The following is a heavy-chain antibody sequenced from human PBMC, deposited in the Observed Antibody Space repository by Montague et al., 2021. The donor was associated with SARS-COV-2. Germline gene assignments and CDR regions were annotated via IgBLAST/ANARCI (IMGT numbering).Heavy chain of an antibody. CDR3: ARHITGSGNAFDI. D-gene: IGHD3-10*01. V-gene: IGHV4-39*01. CDR2: IYDTGST. Sequence: SETLSLTCTVSGGSVSSSSYYWGWIRQPPGKGLEWIGSIYDTGSTYYNSSPKSRVTTSVDTSKNQFSLKLNSVTAADTAVYYCARHITGSGNAFDIWGQGTMVTVSS. J-gene: IGHJ3*02. CDR1: GGSVSSSSYY.